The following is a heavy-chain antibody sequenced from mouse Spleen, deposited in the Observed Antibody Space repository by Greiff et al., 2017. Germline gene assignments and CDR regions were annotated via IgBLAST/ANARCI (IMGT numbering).Heavy chain of an antibody. CDR2: ISSGGSYT. J-gene: IGHJ2*01. CDR1: GFTFSSYA. D-gene: IGHD2-1*01. V-gene: IGHV5-9-1*01. CDR3: ARRDLLFDY. Sequence: EVNLVESGGGLVKPGGSLKLSCAASGFTFSSYAMSWVRQTPEKRLEWVATISSGGSYTYYPDSVKGRFTISRDNAKNTLYLQMSSLRSEDTAMYYCARRDLLFDYWGQGTTLTVSS.